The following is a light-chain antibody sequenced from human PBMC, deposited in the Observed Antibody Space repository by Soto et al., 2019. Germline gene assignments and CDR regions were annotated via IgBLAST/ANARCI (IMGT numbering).Light chain of an antibody. CDR3: QQYNNWPRT. Sequence: EVVLTQSPATLALSPGERATLSCRASQSVSSYLAWYQQKPGQAPRILIYDASNRATGIPARFSGSESGTEGTITISSLKSEDGAVYYCQQYNNWPRTFGQGTKVDIK. CDR1: QSVSSY. CDR2: DAS. J-gene: IGKJ1*01. V-gene: IGKV3-11*01.